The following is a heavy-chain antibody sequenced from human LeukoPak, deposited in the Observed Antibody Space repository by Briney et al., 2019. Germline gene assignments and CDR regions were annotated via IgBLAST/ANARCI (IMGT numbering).Heavy chain of an antibody. CDR3: ASLSLGSYCSGGSCKTRSGFDP. CDR1: GFTFSSYS. Sequence: PGGSLRLSCAASGFTFSSYSMNRVRQAPGKGLEWVSSISSSSSYIYYADSVKGRFTISRDNAKNSLYLQMNSLRAEDTAVYYCASLSLGSYCSGGSCKTRSGFDPWGQGTLVTVSS. CDR2: ISSSSSYI. J-gene: IGHJ5*02. V-gene: IGHV3-21*01. D-gene: IGHD2-15*01.